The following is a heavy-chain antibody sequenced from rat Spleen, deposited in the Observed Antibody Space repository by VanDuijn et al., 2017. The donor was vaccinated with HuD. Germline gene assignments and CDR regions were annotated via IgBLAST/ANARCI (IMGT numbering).Heavy chain of an antibody. J-gene: IGHJ2*01. CDR2: IRLSGGNT. CDR3: TRDRTYYGFTLDY. V-gene: IGHV5-46*01. Sequence: EVQVVGSGGGLVQPKGSLTLSCAASGFTFSSWPMAWVRQTPTKGLEWVATIRLSGGNTYYRDSVRGRFTISRDNAKSILFLQMNSLRSEDTATYYCTRDRTYYGFTLDYWGQGVMVTVSS. D-gene: IGHD1-6*01. CDR1: GFTFSSWP.